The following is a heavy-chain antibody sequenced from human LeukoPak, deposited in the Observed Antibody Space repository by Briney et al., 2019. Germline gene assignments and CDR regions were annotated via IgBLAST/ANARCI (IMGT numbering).Heavy chain of an antibody. V-gene: IGHV3-30*18. CDR1: GFTFSSYG. D-gene: IGHD6-19*01. J-gene: IGHJ4*02. CDR3: AKDLPTHSSGWGTFDY. Sequence: GGSLRLSCAASGFTFSSYGMHWVRQAPGKGLEWVAVISYDGSNKYYADSVKGRFTISRDNSKNTLYLQMNSLRAEDTAVYYCAKDLPTHSSGWGTFDYWGQGTLVTVSS. CDR2: ISYDGSNK.